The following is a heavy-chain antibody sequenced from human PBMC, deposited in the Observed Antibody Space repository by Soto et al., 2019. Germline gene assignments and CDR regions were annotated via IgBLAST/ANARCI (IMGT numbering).Heavy chain of an antibody. CDR1: GFSFGIYA. CDR3: ARGKSGYLTFDY. J-gene: IGHJ4*02. D-gene: IGHD3-22*01. V-gene: IGHV3-23*01. Sequence: GGSLRLSCAASGFSFGIYAMNWVRQAPDKGLEWVSVIVSSGSPTYYADSVEGRFTISRDNSKNTLFLQMNSLRVEDTAVYYCARGKSGYLTFDYWGQGTLVTVSS. CDR2: IVSSGSPT.